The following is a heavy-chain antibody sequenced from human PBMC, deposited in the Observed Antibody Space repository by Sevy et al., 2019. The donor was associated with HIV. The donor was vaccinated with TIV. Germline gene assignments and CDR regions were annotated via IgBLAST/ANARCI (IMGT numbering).Heavy chain of an antibody. J-gene: IGHJ4*02. CDR1: GFTFSSYR. V-gene: IGHV3-21*01. CDR3: ARDKATYYYDSSGFRVDYYFDY. Sequence: GGSLRLSCAASGFTFSSYRMNWVRQAPGKGLEWVSSISSSSSYIYYADSVKGRFTISGDNAKNSLYLQMNSLRAEDTAGYYCARDKATYYYDSSGFRVDYYFDYWGQGTLVTVSS. D-gene: IGHD3-22*01. CDR2: ISSSSSYI.